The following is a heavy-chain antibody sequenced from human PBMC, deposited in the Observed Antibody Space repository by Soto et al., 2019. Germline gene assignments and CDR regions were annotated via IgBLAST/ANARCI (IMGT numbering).Heavy chain of an antibody. D-gene: IGHD3-3*02. Sequence: EAQLLESGGGLVQPGGSLVLSCAASGFTFSSYAMSWVRQAPGKGLEWVSSISGGGNDAFYPVSVKGRFTISRDNSRNTLYLQMSSLRADDTAIYYCARSLFLASTDTEPFDYWGQGALVTVSS. CDR2: ISGGGNDA. J-gene: IGHJ4*02. CDR1: GFTFSSYA. CDR3: ARSLFLASTDTEPFDY. V-gene: IGHV3-23*01.